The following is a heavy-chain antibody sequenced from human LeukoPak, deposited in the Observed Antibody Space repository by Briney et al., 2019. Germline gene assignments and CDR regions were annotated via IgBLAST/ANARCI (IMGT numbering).Heavy chain of an antibody. Sequence: ASVKVSCKASGYTFTSYGISWVRQAPGQGLERMGWISTYNGNTNYAQKLQGRVTMTTEISTSTAYMELRSLRSDDTAVYYCARDQLSRGVWFDPWGQGTLVTVSS. D-gene: IGHD1-1*01. CDR2: ISTYNGNT. CDR3: ARDQLSRGVWFDP. V-gene: IGHV1-18*01. J-gene: IGHJ5*02. CDR1: GYTFTSYG.